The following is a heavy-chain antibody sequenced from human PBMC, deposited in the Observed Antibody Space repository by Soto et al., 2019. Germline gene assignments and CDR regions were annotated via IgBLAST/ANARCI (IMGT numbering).Heavy chain of an antibody. CDR1: GYTFTGYH. CDR2: INPNSGVT. D-gene: IGHD2-21*02. J-gene: IGHJ4*02. Sequence: QVQLVQSGAEVKKPGASVKVSCKASGYTFTGYHMHWVRQAPGQGLEWMGWINPNSGVTIYAQKFQGRVIMTRETPITTAYMELSMLTSDDTAVYYLARRLGLLVTPMPGYWGQGTLGTGSS. CDR3: ARRLGLLVTPMPGY. V-gene: IGHV1-2*02.